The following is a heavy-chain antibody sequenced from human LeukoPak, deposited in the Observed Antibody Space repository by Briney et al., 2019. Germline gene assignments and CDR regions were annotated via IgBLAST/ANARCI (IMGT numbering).Heavy chain of an antibody. D-gene: IGHD3-22*01. CDR3: AKHADSSGRPRAGFDH. V-gene: IGHV3-23*01. J-gene: IGHJ4*02. CDR1: GFTFNYA. CDR2: ISGSGGST. Sequence: PGGSLRLSCAASGFTFNYAMTWARQPPGKGREWVSAISGSGGSTYYADSVKGRFTISKDNSKNTLYLLMSSLRPEDTAVYYCAKHADSSGRPRAGFDHWGQGTLVTVSS.